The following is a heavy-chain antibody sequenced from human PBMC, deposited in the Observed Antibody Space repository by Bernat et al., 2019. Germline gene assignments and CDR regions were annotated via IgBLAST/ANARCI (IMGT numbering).Heavy chain of an antibody. CDR2: IYYSGST. V-gene: IGHV4-59*01. CDR3: ARGRYSYGFFDY. CDR1: GGSISSYY. D-gene: IGHD5-18*01. Sequence: QVQLQESGPGLVKPSETLSLTCTVSGGSISSYYWSWIRQPPGKGLEWIGYIYYSGSTNYNPSLKSRVTISVDTSKNQFSLKLSSVTAADTAVYYCARGRYSYGFFDYWGQGTLVTVYS. J-gene: IGHJ4*02.